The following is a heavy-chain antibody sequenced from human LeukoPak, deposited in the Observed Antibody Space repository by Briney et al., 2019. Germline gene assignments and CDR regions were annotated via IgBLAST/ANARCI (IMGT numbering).Heavy chain of an antibody. V-gene: IGHV3-30*04. Sequence: PGRSLRLSCAASGFSFSNYAMHWVRQAPGKGLEWVAVISYHGTNKYYADSVKGRFTISRDNAKNSPYLQMSSLRDDDTAVYYCTRDRGWQQFDYWGQGTLVTVSS. D-gene: IGHD5-24*01. CDR2: ISYHGTNK. CDR1: GFSFSNYA. CDR3: TRDRGWQQFDY. J-gene: IGHJ4*02.